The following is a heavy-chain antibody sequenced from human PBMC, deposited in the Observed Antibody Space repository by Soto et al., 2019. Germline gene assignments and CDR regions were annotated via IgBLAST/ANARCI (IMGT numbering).Heavy chain of an antibody. CDR3: ERAESLYSSSWYGGGCFDP. D-gene: IGHD6-13*01. J-gene: IGHJ5*02. CDR2: IYYSGST. V-gene: IGHV4-59*01. CDR1: GGSISSYY. Sequence: SETLSLTCTVSGGSISSYYWSWIRQPPGKGLEWIGYIYYSGSTNYNPSLKSRVTISVDTSKNQFSLKLSSVTAADTAVYYCERAESLYSSSWYGGGCFDPWGQGTLVTVSS.